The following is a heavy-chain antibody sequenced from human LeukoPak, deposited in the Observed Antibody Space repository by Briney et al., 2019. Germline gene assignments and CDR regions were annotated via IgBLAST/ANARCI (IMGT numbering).Heavy chain of an antibody. CDR1: GYTFTSYG. Sequence: ASVKVSSKASGYTFTSYGISWVRQAPGQGLEWMGWISAYNGNTNYAQKLQGRVTMTTDTSTSTAYMELRSLRSDDTAVYYCARERGYYYDSSGYYYRGDWFDPWGQGTLVTVSS. J-gene: IGHJ5*02. CDR3: ARERGYYYDSSGYYYRGDWFDP. CDR2: ISAYNGNT. D-gene: IGHD3-22*01. V-gene: IGHV1-18*01.